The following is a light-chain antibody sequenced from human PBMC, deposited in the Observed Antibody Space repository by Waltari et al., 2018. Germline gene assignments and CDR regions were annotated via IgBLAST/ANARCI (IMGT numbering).Light chain of an antibody. Sequence: QSALTRPPSASGSPGQSVTITCTGTRSDVGVFSYVSWYRQLPGKAPQVLIYEVNQRPSGVPNRFSGSKSGNTAFLTVSGLQAEDEGEYYCASYAGTSNYVFGTGTKVTVL. CDR3: ASYAGTSNYV. J-gene: IGLJ1*01. CDR1: RSDVGVFSY. CDR2: EVN. V-gene: IGLV2-8*01.